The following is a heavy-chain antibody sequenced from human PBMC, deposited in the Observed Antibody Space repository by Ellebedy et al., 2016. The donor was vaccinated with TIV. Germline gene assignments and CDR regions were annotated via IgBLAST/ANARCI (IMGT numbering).Heavy chain of an antibody. CDR3: AKVCNTCPDAFDI. CDR2: IKQDGSQI. Sequence: GGSLRLSXAASGFTFSAYWMSWVRQAPGKGLEWVANIKQDGSQIYYVDSVKGRFTISRDNAKNSLYLQMNSLRAQDTALYYCAKVCNTCPDAFDIWGQGTMVTVSS. J-gene: IGHJ3*02. CDR1: GFTFSAYW. V-gene: IGHV3-7*05.